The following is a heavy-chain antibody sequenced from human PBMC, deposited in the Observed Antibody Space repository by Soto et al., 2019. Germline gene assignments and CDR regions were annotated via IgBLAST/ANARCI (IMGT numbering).Heavy chain of an antibody. CDR1: GVTFSTYA. D-gene: IGHD3-22*01. J-gene: IGHJ4*02. CDR3: ARGVHYDSSGYYYFY. Sequence: SVKVSCKAPGVTFSTYAIDWVRQAPGQGLEWMGGIIPLFGTAKYAQNFQGRITITADESTNTAYMELRSLRSQDTAVYYCARGVHYDSSGYYYFYWGQGTLVTVSS. V-gene: IGHV1-69*13. CDR2: IIPLFGTA.